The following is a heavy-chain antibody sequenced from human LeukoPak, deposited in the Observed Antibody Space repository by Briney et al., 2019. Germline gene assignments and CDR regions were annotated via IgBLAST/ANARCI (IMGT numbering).Heavy chain of an antibody. V-gene: IGHV4-39*01. CDR1: GGSISSSSYY. J-gene: IGHJ3*02. CDR3: ASLIAAALLGAFDI. CDR2: IYYSGST. D-gene: IGHD6-13*01. Sequence: PSETLSLTCTDPGGSISSSSYYSGWIRQPPGKGLEWIASIYYSGSTYYNPSLKSRVTISVNTSKNQSSLKLSSVTAADTAVYYCASLIAAALLGAFDIWAKGQWSPSLQ.